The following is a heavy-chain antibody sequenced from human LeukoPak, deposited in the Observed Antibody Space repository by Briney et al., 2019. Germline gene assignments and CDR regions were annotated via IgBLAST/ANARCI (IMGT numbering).Heavy chain of an antibody. CDR2: INPSGGST. CDR1: GYTFTSYD. D-gene: IGHD6-13*01. CDR3: AREAIAAAGTDWFDP. Sequence: ASVKVSCKASGYTFTSYDINWVRQAPGQGLEWMGIINPSGGSTSYAQKFQGRVTMTRDTSTSTVYMELSSLRSEDTAVYYCAREAIAAAGTDWFDPWGQGTLVTVSS. J-gene: IGHJ5*02. V-gene: IGHV1-46*01.